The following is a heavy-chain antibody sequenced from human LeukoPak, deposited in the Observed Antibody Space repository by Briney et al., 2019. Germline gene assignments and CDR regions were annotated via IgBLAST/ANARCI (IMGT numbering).Heavy chain of an antibody. CDR1: GGSFSGYY. D-gene: IGHD6-19*01. V-gene: IGHV4-34*01. J-gene: IGHJ5*02. Sequence: PSETRSLTCAVSGGSFSGYYWSWIRQPPGKGLEWIGEINHSGSTNYNPSLKSRVTISVDTSKNQFSLKLSSVTAADTAVYYCARSGVAVAGGNWFDPWGQGTLVTVSS. CDR2: INHSGST. CDR3: ARSGVAVAGGNWFDP.